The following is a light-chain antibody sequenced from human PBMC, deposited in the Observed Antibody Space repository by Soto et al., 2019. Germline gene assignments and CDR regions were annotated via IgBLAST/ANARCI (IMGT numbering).Light chain of an antibody. CDR2: HNS. Sequence: QSALTQPPSVSGAPGQRVTISCTGSSSNIGAGYDVHWYQQLPGTAPKLLIYHNSNRPSGVPDRFSGSKSGTSASLAITGLQAEDEADYYCQSYDSSLSGSRVFGTGTKVPVL. CDR1: SSNIGAGYD. V-gene: IGLV1-40*01. J-gene: IGLJ1*01. CDR3: QSYDSSLSGSRV.